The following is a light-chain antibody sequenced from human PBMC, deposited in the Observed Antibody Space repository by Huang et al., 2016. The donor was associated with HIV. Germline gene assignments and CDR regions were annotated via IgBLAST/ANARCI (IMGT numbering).Light chain of an antibody. J-gene: IGKJ1*01. V-gene: IGKV3-11*01. CDR3: QQRTDWPPWT. CDR1: QSVSSS. Sequence: EVVLTQSPATLSLSPGERATLSCRASQSVSSSLAWFQQRPGQAPRLLIYDDSIRATGIPARFCGSGSGTDFTLTISSLEPEDFAVYYCQQRTDWPPWTFGQGTKVEIK. CDR2: DDS.